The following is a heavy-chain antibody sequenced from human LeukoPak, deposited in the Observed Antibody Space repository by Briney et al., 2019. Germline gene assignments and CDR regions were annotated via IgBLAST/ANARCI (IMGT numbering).Heavy chain of an antibody. V-gene: IGHV1-2*02. CDR3: ARGCSSTSCYIR. CDR2: INPNSSGA. D-gene: IGHD2-2*02. J-gene: IGHJ4*02. CDR1: GYTFTGYY. Sequence: ASVKVSCTASGYTFTGYYIDWVRQAHGQGLEWMGWINPNSSGANYAQKCQGSVTMTRDTTISTAYMELSRLRSDATAVYYCARGCSSTSCYIRWGQGTLVTVSS.